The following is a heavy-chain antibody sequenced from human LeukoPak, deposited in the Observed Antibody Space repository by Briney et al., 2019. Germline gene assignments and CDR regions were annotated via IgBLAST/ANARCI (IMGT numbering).Heavy chain of an antibody. CDR3: AKEERTIFGVVISYDYYYYMDV. CDR1: GFTFSSYG. Sequence: GGSLRLSCAASGFTFSSYGMHWVRQAPGKGLEWVAFIRYDGSNKYYADSVKGRFTISRDNSKNTLYLQMNSLRAEDTAVYYCAKEERTIFGVVISYDYYYYMDVWGKGTTVTVSS. D-gene: IGHD3-3*01. CDR2: IRYDGSNK. J-gene: IGHJ6*03. V-gene: IGHV3-30*02.